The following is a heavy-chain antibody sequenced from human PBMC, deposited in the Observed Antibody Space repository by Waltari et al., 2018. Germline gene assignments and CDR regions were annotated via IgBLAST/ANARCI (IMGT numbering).Heavy chain of an antibody. J-gene: IGHJ4*02. D-gene: IGHD1-20*01. Sequence: QVQLVESGGGVVQPGGSLRLSCAASGFTFSSYGMHWVRQAPGKGLEWVALIRYDGSNKYYADSVKGRFTISRDNSKNTLYLQMNSLRAEDTAVYYCAKDNNWNDLDYWGQGTLVTVSS. CDR2: IRYDGSNK. CDR3: AKDNNWNDLDY. CDR1: GFTFSSYG. V-gene: IGHV3-30*02.